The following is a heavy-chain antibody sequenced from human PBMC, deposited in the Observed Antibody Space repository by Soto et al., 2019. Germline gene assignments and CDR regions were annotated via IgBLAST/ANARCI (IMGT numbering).Heavy chain of an antibody. V-gene: IGHV4-34*01. J-gene: IGHJ5*02. CDR2: INHSGST. CDR3: ARGKSDYVWWSYRPTPPWFDP. D-gene: IGHD3-16*02. CDR1: GGSFSCYY. Sequence: EXLSLDCAVYGGSFSCYYWSWILQPPGRGLEWIGEINHSGSTNYNPSLKSRVTISVDTSKNQFSLKLSSVTAADTAVYYCARGKSDYVWWSYRPTPPWFDPWGQGTRVTVSS.